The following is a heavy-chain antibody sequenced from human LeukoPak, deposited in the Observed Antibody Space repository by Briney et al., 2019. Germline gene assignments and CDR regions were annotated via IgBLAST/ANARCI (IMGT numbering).Heavy chain of an antibody. Sequence: ASMKVSCKASEYIFTDYYIHWVRQAPGQGLEWMGWINPHSGGTNYAQKFQDRVTMTGDTSISTAYMELSRLISDDTPIYYCARGGDNYDILTQWGQGTLVTVSS. J-gene: IGHJ4*02. CDR3: ARGGDNYDILTQ. V-gene: IGHV1-2*02. D-gene: IGHD3-9*01. CDR2: INPHSGGT. CDR1: EYIFTDYY.